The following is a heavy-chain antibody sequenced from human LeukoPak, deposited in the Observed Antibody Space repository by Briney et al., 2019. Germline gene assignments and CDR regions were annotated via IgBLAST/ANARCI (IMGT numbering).Heavy chain of an antibody. Sequence: SETLSLTCTVSGGSISSYYWSWIRQPPGKGLEWIGYIYYSGSTNYNPSLKSRVTISVDTSKNQFSLKLSSVTAADTAVYYCATLGIGLLRDYWGQGTLVTVSS. D-gene: IGHD3-10*01. CDR3: ATLGIGLLRDY. CDR2: IYYSGST. V-gene: IGHV4-59*01. CDR1: GGSISSYY. J-gene: IGHJ4*02.